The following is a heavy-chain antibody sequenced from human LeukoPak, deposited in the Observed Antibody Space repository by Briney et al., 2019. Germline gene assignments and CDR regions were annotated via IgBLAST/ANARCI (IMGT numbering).Heavy chain of an antibody. CDR3: ARILITVTTSDS. Sequence: PGGSLRLSCAASGFTFSTYEMNWVRQAPGKGLEWVSYISSSGGTTYYADSVKGRFTISRDNAKHSLYLEMNSLRAEDTAVYYCARILITVTTSDSWGQGTLVTVSS. CDR2: ISSSGGTT. V-gene: IGHV3-48*03. J-gene: IGHJ4*02. D-gene: IGHD4-17*01. CDR1: GFTFSTYE.